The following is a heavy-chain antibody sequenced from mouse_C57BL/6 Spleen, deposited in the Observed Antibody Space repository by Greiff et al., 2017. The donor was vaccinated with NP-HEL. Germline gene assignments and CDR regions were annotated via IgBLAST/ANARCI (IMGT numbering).Heavy chain of an antibody. V-gene: IGHV1-9*01. CDR2: ILPGSGCT. CDR3: GRGDTTVVAPFAY. J-gene: IGHJ3*01. CDR1: GYTFTGYW. D-gene: IGHD1-1*01. Sequence: VQLQQSGAELMKPGASVKLSCKATGYTFTGYWIEWVKQRPGHGLEWIGEILPGSGCTNYNEKFKGKATFTADTSSNTAYMQLSSLTTEDSASYYCGRGDTTVVAPFAYWGQGTLVTVSA.